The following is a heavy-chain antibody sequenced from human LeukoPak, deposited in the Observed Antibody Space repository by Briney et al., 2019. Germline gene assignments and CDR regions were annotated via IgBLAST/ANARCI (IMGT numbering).Heavy chain of an antibody. CDR2: IYYSGST. CDR3: ARGQWLRVNYFDY. Sequence: SETLSLTCTVSGGSISSGGYYWSWIRQHPGKGLEWIGYIYYSGSTYYNPSLKSRVTISVDTSKNQFSLKLSSVPAADTAVYYCARGQWLRVNYFDYWGQGTLVTVPS. V-gene: IGHV4-31*03. J-gene: IGHJ4*02. D-gene: IGHD5-12*01. CDR1: GGSISSGGYY.